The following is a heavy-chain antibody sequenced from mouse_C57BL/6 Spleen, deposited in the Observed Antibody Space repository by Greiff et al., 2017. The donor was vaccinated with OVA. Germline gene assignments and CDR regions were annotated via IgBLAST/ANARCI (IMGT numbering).Heavy chain of an antibody. CDR3: ARHYGNGYWYFDV. V-gene: IGHV14-2*01. D-gene: IGHD2-1*01. J-gene: IGHJ1*03. CDR1: GFNIKDYY. Sequence: VHVKQSGAELVKPGASVKLSCTASGFNIKDYYMHWVKQRTEQGLEWIGRIDPEDGETKYAPKFQGKATITADTSSNTAYLQLSSLTSEDTAVYYCARHYGNGYWYFDVWGTGTTVTVSS. CDR2: IDPEDGET.